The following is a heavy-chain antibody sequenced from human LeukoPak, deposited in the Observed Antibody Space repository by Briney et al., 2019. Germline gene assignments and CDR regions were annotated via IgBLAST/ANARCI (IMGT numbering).Heavy chain of an antibody. J-gene: IGHJ4*01. CDR2: ISSNSRYI. Sequence: GGSLRLSCAASGFTFSAYAMSCVRQAPGEGLEWVSTISSNSRYIYYADSVKGRLTVSRDNAKNSVYLQMNNLRVEDTAVYYCARDDLGSYDYWGHGTLVTVSS. V-gene: IGHV3-21*01. D-gene: IGHD3-10*01. CDR1: GFTFSAYA. CDR3: ARDDLGSYDY.